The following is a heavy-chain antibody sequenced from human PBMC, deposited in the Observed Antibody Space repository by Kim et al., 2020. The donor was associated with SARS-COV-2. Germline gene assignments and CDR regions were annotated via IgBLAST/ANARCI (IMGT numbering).Heavy chain of an antibody. J-gene: IGHJ6*02. CDR3: ARGWEMATIPPYRAPQYYYYYGMDV. CDR2: ISSSSSYT. V-gene: IGHV3-11*06. D-gene: IGHD5-12*01. Sequence: GGSLRLSCAASGFTFSDYYMSWIRQAPGKGLEWVSYISSSSSYTNYADSVKGRFTISRDNAKNSLYLQMNSLRAEDTAVYYCARGWEMATIPPYRAPQYYYYYGMDVWGQGTTVTVSS. CDR1: GFTFSDYY.